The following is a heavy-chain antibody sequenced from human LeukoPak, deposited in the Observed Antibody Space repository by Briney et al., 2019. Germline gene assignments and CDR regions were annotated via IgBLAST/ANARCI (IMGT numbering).Heavy chain of an antibody. CDR1: GFTFSGYG. Sequence: GGSLRLSCAASGFTFSGYGRHWVGQPPGKGRVWVSHIIGDGSAPTSADSVKGRFTISRDNAKNTLYLQMNSLRAEDTAVYYCAKQGSGCSGGSCYFLRGEYYYMDVWGKGTTVTISS. CDR2: IIGDGSAP. V-gene: IGHV3-74*01. D-gene: IGHD2-15*01. J-gene: IGHJ6*03. CDR3: AKQGSGCSGGSCYFLRGEYYYMDV.